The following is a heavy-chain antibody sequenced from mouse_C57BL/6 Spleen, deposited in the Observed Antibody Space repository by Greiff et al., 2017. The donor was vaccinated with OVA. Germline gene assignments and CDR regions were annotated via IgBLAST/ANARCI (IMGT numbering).Heavy chain of an antibody. Sequence: VHLVESGPGLVAPSQSLSITCTVSGFSLTSYAISWVRQPPGKGLEWLGVIWTGGGTNYNSALKSRLSISKDNSKSQVFLKMNSLQTDDTARYYCARTSYDYDFPAYFDYWGQGTTLTVSS. D-gene: IGHD2-4*01. CDR1: GFSLTSYA. V-gene: IGHV2-9-1*01. J-gene: IGHJ2*01. CDR2: IWTGGGT. CDR3: ARTSYDYDFPAYFDY.